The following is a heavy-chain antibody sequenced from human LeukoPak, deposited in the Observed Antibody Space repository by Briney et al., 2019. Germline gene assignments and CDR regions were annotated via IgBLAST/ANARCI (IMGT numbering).Heavy chain of an antibody. J-gene: IGHJ4*02. CDR3: ARETYYYGSGSYSPDY. CDR2: IYYSGST. CDR1: GGSISSDY. V-gene: IGHV4-59*01. Sequence: SETLSLTCTVSGGSISSDYWSWIRQPPGRGLEWIGYIYYSGSTNSNPSLKSRVTISVDTSRNQFSLKLSSVTAADTAVYYCARETYYYGSGSYSPDYWGQGTLVTVSS. D-gene: IGHD3-10*01.